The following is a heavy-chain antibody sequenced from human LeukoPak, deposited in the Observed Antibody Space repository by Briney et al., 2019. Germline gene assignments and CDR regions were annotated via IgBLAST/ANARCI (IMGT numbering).Heavy chain of an antibody. V-gene: IGHV4-38-2*01. J-gene: IGHJ3*02. CDR2: IYRSGIT. Sequence: PSETLSLTCVVSGYSISSGYHWGWIRQPPGKGPDWIGSIYRSGITYYNPSLKSRVTISVDTSKNQFSLKLSSVTAADTAVYYCARHNWTFDIWGQGTMVTASS. CDR3: ARHNWTFDI. D-gene: IGHD1-20*01. CDR1: GYSISSGYH.